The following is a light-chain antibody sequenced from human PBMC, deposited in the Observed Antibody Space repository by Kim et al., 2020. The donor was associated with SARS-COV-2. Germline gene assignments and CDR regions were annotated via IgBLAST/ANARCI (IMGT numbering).Light chain of an antibody. CDR2: DAS. Sequence: LSPGERATLSCRASQSVSSYLAWYQQKPGQAPRLLIYDASNRATGIPARFSGSGSGTDFTLTISSLEPEDFAVYYCQQRSNWLTFGGGTKVDIK. J-gene: IGKJ4*01. CDR1: QSVSSY. CDR3: QQRSNWLT. V-gene: IGKV3-11*01.